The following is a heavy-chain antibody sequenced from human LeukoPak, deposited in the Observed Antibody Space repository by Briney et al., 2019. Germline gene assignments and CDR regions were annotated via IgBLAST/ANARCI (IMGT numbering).Heavy chain of an antibody. D-gene: IGHD3-22*01. J-gene: IGHJ4*02. CDR1: GFTFSSYS. CDR2: ISSSSSYI. V-gene: IGHV3-21*01. Sequence: GGSLRLSCAASGFTFSSYSMNWVRQAPGKGLEWVSSISSSSSYIYYADSVKGRFTISRDNAKNSLYLQMNSLRAEDTAVYYCARDSITMIVGLDYWGQGTLVTVSS. CDR3: ARDSITMIVGLDY.